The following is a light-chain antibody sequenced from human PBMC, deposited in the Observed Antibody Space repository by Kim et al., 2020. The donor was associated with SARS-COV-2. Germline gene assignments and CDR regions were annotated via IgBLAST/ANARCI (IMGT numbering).Light chain of an antibody. Sequence: SYELTQPSSVSVSPGQTARITCSGDVLANNYARWFQQKPGQAPMVLIYKDSERPSGISERFSGSSSGTTVTLTISGAQVEDEVDYYCYSATDNNLIFGGGTKLTVL. J-gene: IGLJ2*01. CDR1: VLANNY. CDR3: YSATDNNLI. V-gene: IGLV3-27*01. CDR2: KDS.